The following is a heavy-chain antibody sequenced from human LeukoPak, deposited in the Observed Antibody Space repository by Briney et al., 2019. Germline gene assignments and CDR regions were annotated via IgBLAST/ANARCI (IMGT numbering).Heavy chain of an antibody. CDR3: ARKYCSGGSCYEANY. CDR2: ISAYNGNT. CDR1: GYTFTSYG. D-gene: IGHD2-15*01. V-gene: IGHV1-18*01. Sequence: GASVKVSCKASGYTFTSYGISWVRQAPGQGLEWMGWISAYNGNTNYAQKLQGRVTMTTDTSTSTAYMELRSLRSDDTAVYYCARKYCSGGSCYEANYWGQGTLVTVSS. J-gene: IGHJ4*01.